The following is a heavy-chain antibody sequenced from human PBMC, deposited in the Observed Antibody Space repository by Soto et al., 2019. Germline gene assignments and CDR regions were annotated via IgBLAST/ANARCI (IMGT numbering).Heavy chain of an antibody. CDR2: ISVSGGST. CDR3: ARIVVAASATRRGLFDY. CDR1: GFTFSNYA. J-gene: IGHJ4*02. D-gene: IGHD6-13*01. V-gene: IGHV3-23*01. Sequence: EVQLLESGGGLVQPGGSLRLSCAASGFTFSNYAMGWVHQTPGKGLEWVSGISVSGGSTYYADFVKGRFTISRDNSKYALSLQMNSLRAEDTAVYYCARIVVAASATRRGLFDYLGQETLVTVCS.